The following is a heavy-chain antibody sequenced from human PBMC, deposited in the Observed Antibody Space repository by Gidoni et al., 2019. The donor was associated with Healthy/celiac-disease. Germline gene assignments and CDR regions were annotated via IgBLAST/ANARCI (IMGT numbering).Heavy chain of an antibody. CDR3: ARELLAAASLDYNYGLDV. J-gene: IGHJ6*02. D-gene: IGHD6-13*01. V-gene: IGHV3-33*01. Sequence: QVQLVESGGGVVQPGRSLRLSCAASGFTFSSYGMHGVRQAPGKGLEWVAVICDDGSNKYVADSVKGRFTISRDNSKNTLYLQMNSRRAEDTAVYYCARELLAAASLDYNYGLDVWGQGTTVTVSS. CDR2: ICDDGSNK. CDR1: GFTFSSYG.